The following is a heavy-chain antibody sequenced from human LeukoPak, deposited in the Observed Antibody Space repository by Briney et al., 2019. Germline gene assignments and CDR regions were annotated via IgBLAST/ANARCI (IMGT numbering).Heavy chain of an antibody. CDR3: TTPNEGNWFDP. V-gene: IGHV3-73*01. Sequence: GGSLKLSCAASGFTFSDSAIHWVRQASGKGLEWVGRIRDKGYGHATAYAASVKGRFTLSRDDSKNTAYLQMNSLKAEDTALYYCTTPNEGNWFDPWGQGSLVNVSS. CDR1: GFTFSDSA. CDR2: IRDKGYGHAT. D-gene: IGHD2-8*01. J-gene: IGHJ5*02.